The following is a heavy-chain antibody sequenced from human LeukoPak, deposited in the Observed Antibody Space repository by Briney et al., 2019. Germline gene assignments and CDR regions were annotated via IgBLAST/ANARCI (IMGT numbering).Heavy chain of an antibody. J-gene: IGHJ4*02. D-gene: IGHD3-10*01. V-gene: IGHV4-39*01. Sequence: PSETLSLTCTVSGGSISSSSYYWGWIRQPPGKGLEWIGSIYYSGSTYYNPSLKSRVTISVDTSKNQFSLKLSSVTAADTALYYCARHVSVTMVRGVIIDYWGQGTLVTLSS. CDR2: IYYSGST. CDR1: GGSISSSSYY. CDR3: ARHVSVTMVRGVIIDY.